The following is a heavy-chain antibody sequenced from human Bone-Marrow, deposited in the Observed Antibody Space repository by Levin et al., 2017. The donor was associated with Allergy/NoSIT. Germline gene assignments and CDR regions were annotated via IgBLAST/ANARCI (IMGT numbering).Heavy chain of an antibody. CDR3: ARGSGGDQRLDY. CDR2: SNHSGST. Sequence: TSQTLSLTCAVYGESFSGHYWSWIRQPPGKGLEWIGESNHSGSTKYNPSLKSRVTISVDTSKNQFSLKVTSVTAADTAVYYCARGSGGDQRLDYWGQGTLVTVSS. D-gene: IGHD2-21*02. J-gene: IGHJ4*02. CDR1: GESFSGHY. V-gene: IGHV4-34*01.